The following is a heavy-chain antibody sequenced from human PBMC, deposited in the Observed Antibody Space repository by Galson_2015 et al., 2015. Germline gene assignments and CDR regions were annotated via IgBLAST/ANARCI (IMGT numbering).Heavy chain of an antibody. CDR2: IYYSGST. D-gene: IGHD2-21*02. Sequence: SETLSLTCTVSGGSISSYYWSWIRQPPGKGLEWIGYIYYSGSTNYNPSLKSRVTISVDTSKNQFSLKLSSVTAADTAVYYCARGVGDYVLIVGPSRYFDLWGRGTLVTVSS. CDR3: ARGVGDYVLIVGPSRYFDL. J-gene: IGHJ2*01. CDR1: GGSISSYY. V-gene: IGHV4-59*01.